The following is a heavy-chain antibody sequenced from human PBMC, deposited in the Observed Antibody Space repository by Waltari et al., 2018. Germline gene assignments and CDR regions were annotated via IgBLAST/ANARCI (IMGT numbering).Heavy chain of an antibody. CDR3: ARFRVSAYSSSSGIDAFDI. Sequence: EVQLVESGGGLVQPGGSLRLSCAASGFPFSGLWLSWVRPAPGKGLEWVANIKQDGSEKYYVDSVKGRFTISRDNAKNSLYLQMNSLRAEDTAVYYCARFRVSAYSSSSGIDAFDIWGQGTMVTVSS. CDR1: GFPFSGLW. V-gene: IGHV3-7*01. D-gene: IGHD6-6*01. J-gene: IGHJ3*02. CDR2: IKQDGSEK.